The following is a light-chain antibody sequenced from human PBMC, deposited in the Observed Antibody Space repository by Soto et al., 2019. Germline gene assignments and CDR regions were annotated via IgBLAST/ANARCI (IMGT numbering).Light chain of an antibody. CDR3: SAYTSSSIDYV. CDR2: EVS. J-gene: IGLJ1*01. Sequence: QSVLTHPASVSGSPGQSITIACTGTSSEVVGYNYVSWYQQHPGKAPILMIYEVSNRPSGVSNRFSGSKSGNTDSLTISGLQAEDEADYYCSAYTSSSIDYVFGTRTKLTVL. CDR1: SSEVVGYNY. V-gene: IGLV2-14*01.